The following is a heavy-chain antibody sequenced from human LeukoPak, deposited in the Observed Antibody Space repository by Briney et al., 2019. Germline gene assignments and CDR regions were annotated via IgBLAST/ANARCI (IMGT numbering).Heavy chain of an antibody. V-gene: IGHV4-4*02. CDR1: GGSISSSNW. CDR3: ARIYDYGDYGYYFDY. J-gene: IGHJ4*02. D-gene: IGHD4-17*01. Sequence: PSETLSLTCAVSGGSISSSNWWSWVRQPPGKGLEWIGEIYHSGSTYYNPSLKSRVTISVDTSKNQFSLKLSSVTAADTAVYYCARIYDYGDYGYYFDYWGQGTLVTVSS. CDR2: IYHSGST.